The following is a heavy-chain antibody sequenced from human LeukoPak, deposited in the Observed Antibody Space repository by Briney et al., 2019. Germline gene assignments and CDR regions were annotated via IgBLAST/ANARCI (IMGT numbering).Heavy chain of an antibody. J-gene: IGHJ4*02. CDR1: GGSISSSSYY. Sequence: ETLSLTCTVSGGSISSSSYYWGWIRQPPGKGLEWIGSIYHSGSTYYNPSLKSRVTISVDTSKNQFSLKLSSVTAADTAVYYCARVLKGRAPFDYWGQGTLVTVSS. CDR3: ARVLKGRAPFDY. V-gene: IGHV4-39*07. CDR2: IYHSGST.